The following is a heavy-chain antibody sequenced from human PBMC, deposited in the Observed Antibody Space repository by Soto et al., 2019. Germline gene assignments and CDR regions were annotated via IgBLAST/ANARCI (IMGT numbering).Heavy chain of an antibody. D-gene: IGHD6-25*01. V-gene: IGHV5-51*01. CDR3: ARGGYGRPSKDSFYV. J-gene: IGHJ3*01. CDR2: IYPGDSDT. Sequence: GESLKISFKGSGYTFTTYLICWVRQMPVKGLEWMGIIYPGDSDTRYSPSFQGQVTISADKSISTAYLQWSSLKASDTAMYYCARGGYGRPSKDSFYVWGPGKMVTV. CDR1: GYTFTTYL.